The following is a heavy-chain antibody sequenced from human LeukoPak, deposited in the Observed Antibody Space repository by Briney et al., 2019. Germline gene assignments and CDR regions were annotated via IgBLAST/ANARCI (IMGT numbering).Heavy chain of an antibody. D-gene: IGHD3-10*01. J-gene: IGHJ6*02. V-gene: IGHV3-21*01. CDR2: ISSSSSYI. CDR1: GFTFSSYS. Sequence: GGSLRLSCAASGFTFSSYSMNWVRQAPGKGLEWVSSISSSSSYIYYADSVKGRFTISRDNAKNSLYLQMNSLRAEDTAVYYCARVTWPGITMVRGDRGMDVWGQGTTVTVSS. CDR3: ARVTWPGITMVRGDRGMDV.